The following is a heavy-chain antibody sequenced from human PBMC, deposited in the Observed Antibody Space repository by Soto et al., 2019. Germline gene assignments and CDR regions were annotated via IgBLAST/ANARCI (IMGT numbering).Heavy chain of an antibody. V-gene: IGHV4-59*08. CDR2: IYYSEST. CDR1: GGSISSYY. CDR3: ARSRYCSGGSCYPSPFDY. D-gene: IGHD2-15*01. J-gene: IGHJ4*02. Sequence: TSETLSLTCTVSGGSISSYYWSWIRQTPGKGLEWIGYIYYSESTNYNPSLKSRVTISVDTSKNQFSLKLSSVTAAYTAVYYFARSRYCSGGSCYPSPFDYWGQGTLVTVSS.